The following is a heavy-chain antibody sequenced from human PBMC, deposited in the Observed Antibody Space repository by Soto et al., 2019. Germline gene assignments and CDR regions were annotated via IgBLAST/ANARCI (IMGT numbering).Heavy chain of an antibody. Sequence: SVKVSCKASGGTFSSYAISWVRQAPGQGLEWMGGIIPIFGTANYAQKFQGRVTITADESTSTAYMELSSLRSEDTAVYYCARDRWYSSSAGPNYYYYYGMDVWGQGTTVTVSS. CDR2: IIPIFGTA. V-gene: IGHV1-69*13. CDR1: GGTFSSYA. J-gene: IGHJ6*02. CDR3: ARDRWYSSSAGPNYYYYYGMDV. D-gene: IGHD6-6*01.